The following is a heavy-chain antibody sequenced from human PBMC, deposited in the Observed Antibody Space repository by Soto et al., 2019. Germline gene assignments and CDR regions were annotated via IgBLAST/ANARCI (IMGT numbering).Heavy chain of an antibody. Sequence: QVQLQESGPGLVKPSQTLSLTCTVSGGSISSGGYYWSWIRQHPGKGLERIGYIYYSGSTYYNPSLKSRVTISVDTSKNQFSLKLSSVTAADTAVYYCASTYGTRGYSYGFQNPFDYWGQGTLVTVSS. CDR1: GGSISSGGYY. V-gene: IGHV4-31*03. D-gene: IGHD5-18*01. CDR2: IYYSGST. CDR3: ASTYGTRGYSYGFQNPFDY. J-gene: IGHJ4*02.